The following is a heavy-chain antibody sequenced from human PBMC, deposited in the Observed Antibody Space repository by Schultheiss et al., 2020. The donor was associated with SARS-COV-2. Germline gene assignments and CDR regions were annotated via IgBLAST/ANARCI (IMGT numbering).Heavy chain of an antibody. CDR1: GFNVNSKY. CDR3: AKDRAYYYDSSGPRGMDV. D-gene: IGHD3-22*01. V-gene: IGHV3-23*01. J-gene: IGHJ6*02. CDR2: ISGSGGST. Sequence: GGSLRLSCAASGFNVNSKYMTWVRQVPGKGLEWVSAISGSGGSTYYADSVKGRFTISRDNSKNTLYLQMNSLRAEDTAVYYCAKDRAYYYDSSGPRGMDVWGQGTTVTVSS.